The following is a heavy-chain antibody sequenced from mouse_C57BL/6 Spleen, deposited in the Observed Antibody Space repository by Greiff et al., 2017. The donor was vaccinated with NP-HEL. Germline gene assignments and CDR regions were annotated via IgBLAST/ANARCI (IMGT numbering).Heavy chain of an antibody. CDR2: ISNGGGST. V-gene: IGHV5-12*01. Sequence: EVMLVESGGGLVQPGGSLKLSCAASGFTFSDYYMYWVRQTPEKRLEWVAYISNGGGSTYYPDTVKGRFTISRDNAKNTLYLQMSRLKSEDTAMYYCARAYSNYAWFAYWGQGTLVTVSA. D-gene: IGHD2-5*01. CDR1: GFTFSDYY. CDR3: ARAYSNYAWFAY. J-gene: IGHJ3*01.